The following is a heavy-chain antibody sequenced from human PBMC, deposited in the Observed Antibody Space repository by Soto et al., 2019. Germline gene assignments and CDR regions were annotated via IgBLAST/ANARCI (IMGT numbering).Heavy chain of an antibody. D-gene: IGHD3-16*01. Sequence: GSLRLSCSASGFAFGAYAMSWVRQTPGKGLQWVSLISGSGGTTHYTDSVKGRFTISRDNSRNTLFLQMSSLRPEDTALYFCATVPADASFYDGMAVWGQGTTVTVSS. CDR3: ATVPADASFYDGMAV. CDR1: GFAFGAYA. CDR2: ISGSGGTT. V-gene: IGHV3-23*01. J-gene: IGHJ6*02.